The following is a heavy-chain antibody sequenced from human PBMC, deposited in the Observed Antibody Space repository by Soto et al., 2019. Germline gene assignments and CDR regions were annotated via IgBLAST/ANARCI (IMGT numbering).Heavy chain of an antibody. CDR1: GGTFSSYT. CDR3: ARSTTYYYGSGSPNTNWFDP. J-gene: IGHJ5*02. CDR2: IIPILGIA. Sequence: QVQLVQSGAEVKKPGSSVKVSCKASGGTFSSYTISWVRQAPGQGLEWMGRIIPILGIANYAQKFQGRVTITADKSPITNYTXLSSLRSEDTAVYYCARSTTYYYGSGSPNTNWFDPWGQGTLVTVSS. D-gene: IGHD3-10*01. V-gene: IGHV1-69*02.